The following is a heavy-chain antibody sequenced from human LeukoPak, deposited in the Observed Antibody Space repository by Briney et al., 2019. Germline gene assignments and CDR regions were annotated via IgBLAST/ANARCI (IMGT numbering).Heavy chain of an antibody. CDR3: AKSNQIKWELLPYYFDY. D-gene: IGHD1-26*01. V-gene: IGHV3-23*01. CDR2: ISGSGGST. Sequence: GSLRLSCAASGFTFSSYAMSWVRQAPGKGLEWVSAISGSGGSTYYADSVKGRFTISRDNSKNTLYLQMNSLRAEDTAVYYCAKSNQIKWELLPYYFDYWGQGTLVTVSS. J-gene: IGHJ4*02. CDR1: GFTFSSYA.